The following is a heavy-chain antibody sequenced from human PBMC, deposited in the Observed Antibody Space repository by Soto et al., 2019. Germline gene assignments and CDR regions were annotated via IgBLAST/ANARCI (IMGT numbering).Heavy chain of an antibody. V-gene: IGHV1-18*01. CDR1: GYAFTTYG. Sequence: QVHLVQSGAEVKKPGASVKVSCKGSGYAFTTYGITWVRQAPGQGLEWMGWISAHNGNTNYAQKPQRRVTVTRHTSTSTAYMELRSLRSDDTALYYCARGRYGDYWGQGALVTVSS. J-gene: IGHJ4*02. CDR2: ISAHNGNT. CDR3: ARGRYGDY. D-gene: IGHD1-1*01.